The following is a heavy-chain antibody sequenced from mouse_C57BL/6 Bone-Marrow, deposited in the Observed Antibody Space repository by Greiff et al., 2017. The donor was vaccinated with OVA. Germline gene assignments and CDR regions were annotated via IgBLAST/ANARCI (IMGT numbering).Heavy chain of an antibody. CDR1: GYTFTNYW. Sequence: VQVVESGAELVRPGTSVKMSCKASGYTFTNYWIGWAKQRPGHGLEWIGDIYPGGGYTNYNEKFKGKATLTADKSSSTAYMQFSSLTSEDSAIYYCARSFTTVVFDYWGQGTTLRVSS. V-gene: IGHV1-63*01. D-gene: IGHD1-1*01. J-gene: IGHJ2*01. CDR2: IYPGGGYT. CDR3: ARSFTTVVFDY.